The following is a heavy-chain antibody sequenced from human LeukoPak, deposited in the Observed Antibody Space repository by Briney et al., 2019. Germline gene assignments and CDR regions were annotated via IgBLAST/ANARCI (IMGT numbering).Heavy chain of an antibody. V-gene: IGHV3-23*01. CDR1: GFSICNSS. CDR3: AKGAYDYIEMGYFDY. CDR2: IVASSGST. Sequence: GSLRISCAASGFSICNSSMSLVRQAPGKGLELVSLIVASSGSTFYADSVKGRFTISRDSSKNTLYLQKNSLRAEDMAVYYCAKGAYDYIEMGYFDYWGQGTLVTVSS. D-gene: IGHD5-12*01. J-gene: IGHJ4*02.